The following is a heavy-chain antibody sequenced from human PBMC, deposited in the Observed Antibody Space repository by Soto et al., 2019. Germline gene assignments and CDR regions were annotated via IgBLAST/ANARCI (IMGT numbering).Heavy chain of an antibody. J-gene: IGHJ6*02. D-gene: IGHD3-3*01. Sequence: QVQLVQSGAEVKKPGASVKVSCKPSGYPFTSYHVNWVRQAPGQGLEWMGWMNPDSGSTDYALKFQGRLTMTTDTSTTTAYMELRSLRRDDTAIYYCARVASLIPIFHGLDAWGQGTTVTVSS. CDR2: MNPDSGST. CDR1: GYPFTSYH. CDR3: ARVASLIPIFHGLDA. V-gene: IGHV1-8*01.